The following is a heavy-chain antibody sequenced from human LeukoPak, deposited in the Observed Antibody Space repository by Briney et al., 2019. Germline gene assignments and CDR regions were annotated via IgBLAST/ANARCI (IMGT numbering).Heavy chain of an antibody. CDR3: ARLQVYCGGDCYPRWFDP. V-gene: IGHV4-59*08. J-gene: IGHJ5*02. CDR1: GDSVSSYY. Sequence: SETLSLTCTVSGDSVSSYYWGWIRQPPGKGMEWIAYIYYSGITNYNPSLKSRVTISLEPPKNQISLKLSSVTAADTAVYYCARLQVYCGGDCYPRWFDPWGQGTLVTVSS. CDR2: IYYSGIT. D-gene: IGHD2-21*02.